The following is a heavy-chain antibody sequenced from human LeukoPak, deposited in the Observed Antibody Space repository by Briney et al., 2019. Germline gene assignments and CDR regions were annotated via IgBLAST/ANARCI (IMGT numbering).Heavy chain of an antibody. CDR1: GFTFSAYA. CDR2: ISAGGGST. V-gene: IGHV3-23*01. Sequence: GGSLRLSCAASGFTFSAYAMTWVRQAPGKGLEWVSVISAGGGSTHYADSVKGRFTISRDNSKNTLYLQMNSLRAEDTAVYYCAKDPNYGDYGYFDYWGQGTLVTVSS. CDR3: AKDPNYGDYGYFDY. J-gene: IGHJ4*02. D-gene: IGHD4-17*01.